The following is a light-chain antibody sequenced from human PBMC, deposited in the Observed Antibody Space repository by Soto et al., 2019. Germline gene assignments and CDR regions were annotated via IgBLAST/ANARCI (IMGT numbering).Light chain of an antibody. V-gene: IGLV2-14*01. J-gene: IGLJ1*01. CDR1: SSDVGGYNF. Sequence: QSALTQPASVSGSPGQSITISCTGTSSDVGGYNFVSWYQQQSGKAPKLMIHEVSNRPSGVSNRFFGSKSGNTASLTISGLQAEDEADYYCSSFTRSRAYVFGSGTKVTVL. CDR2: EVS. CDR3: SSFTRSRAYV.